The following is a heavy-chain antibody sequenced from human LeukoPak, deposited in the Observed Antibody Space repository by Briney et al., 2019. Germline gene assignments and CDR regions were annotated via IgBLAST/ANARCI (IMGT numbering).Heavy chain of an antibody. Sequence: GGSLRLSCAASVFTFSSYAMSWVRQAPGKGLEWVSPLSGNGYATYYADSVKGRFTISRDNSKNTLYLQMNSLRAEDTAIYYCAKDVGTTILDYWGQGTLVTVSS. CDR1: VFTFSSYA. J-gene: IGHJ4*02. CDR2: LSGNGYAT. D-gene: IGHD1-26*01. V-gene: IGHV3-23*01. CDR3: AKDVGTTILDY.